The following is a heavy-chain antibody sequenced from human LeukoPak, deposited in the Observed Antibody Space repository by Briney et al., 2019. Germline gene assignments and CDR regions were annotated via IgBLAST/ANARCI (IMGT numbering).Heavy chain of an antibody. Sequence: SETLSLTCTVSGGSISSSSYYWGWIRQPPGKGLEWIGRIYTSGSTNYNPSLKSRVTMSVDTSKNQFSLKLSSVTAADTAVYYCARVGRYGIAVAGSFDYWGQGTLVTVSS. CDR3: ARVGRYGIAVAGSFDY. V-gene: IGHV4-39*07. D-gene: IGHD6-19*01. CDR1: GGSISSSSYY. CDR2: IYTSGST. J-gene: IGHJ4*02.